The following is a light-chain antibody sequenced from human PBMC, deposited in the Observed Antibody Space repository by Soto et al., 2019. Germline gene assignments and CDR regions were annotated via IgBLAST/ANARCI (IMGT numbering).Light chain of an antibody. V-gene: IGKV3-11*01. CDR2: DAS. CDR3: QQRSNWPPEVT. Sequence: EIVLTQSPDTLSLSPGERATLSCRASQSVRSSLAWYQQKPGQAPRLLIYDASNRATVIPARFSGSGSGTDVTLTISSLDPEDFAVYYCQQRSNWPPEVTFGPGTKVDIK. J-gene: IGKJ3*01. CDR1: QSVRSS.